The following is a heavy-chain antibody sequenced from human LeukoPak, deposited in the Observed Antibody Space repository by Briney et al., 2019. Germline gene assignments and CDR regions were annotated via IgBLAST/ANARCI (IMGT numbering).Heavy chain of an antibody. CDR1: GYTFTTYY. V-gene: IGHV1-46*01. J-gene: IGHJ3*02. D-gene: IGHD5-18*01. Sequence: GASVKVSCKASGYTFTTYYIHWVRQAPGQGLEWMGRINPSGGSTTYAQKFQGRDTMTRDTSTSTVHMELSSLRSEDTAVYYCARERWIQLWGDAFDIWGQGTKVTVSS. CDR2: INPSGGST. CDR3: ARERWIQLWGDAFDI.